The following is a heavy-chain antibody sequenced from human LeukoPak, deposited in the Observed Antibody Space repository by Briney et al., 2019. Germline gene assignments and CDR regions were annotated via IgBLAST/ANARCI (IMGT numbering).Heavy chain of an antibody. J-gene: IGHJ3*02. CDR3: ARDRNLHSESYPDAFDI. Sequence: GGSLRLSCAASGYTFSSYSMNWVRQAPGKGLEWVSSISSSSSYIYYADSVKGRFTISRDNAKNSLYLQMNSLRAEDTAVYYCARDRNLHSESYPDAFDIWGQGTMVTVSS. CDR2: ISSSSSYI. CDR1: GYTFSSYS. V-gene: IGHV3-21*01. D-gene: IGHD1-26*01.